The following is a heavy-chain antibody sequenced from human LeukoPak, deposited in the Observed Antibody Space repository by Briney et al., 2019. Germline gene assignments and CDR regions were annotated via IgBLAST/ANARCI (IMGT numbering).Heavy chain of an antibody. V-gene: IGHV4-61*01. Sequence: SETLSLTCTVSGGSISSSSYYWGWIRQPPGKGLEWIGYIYYSGSTNYNPSLKSRVTISVDTSKNQFSLKLSSVTAADTAVYYCARDTSLRRGVDWGQGTLVTVSS. CDR3: ARDTSLRRGVD. CDR2: IYYSGST. J-gene: IGHJ4*02. CDR1: GGSISSSSYY. D-gene: IGHD3-10*01.